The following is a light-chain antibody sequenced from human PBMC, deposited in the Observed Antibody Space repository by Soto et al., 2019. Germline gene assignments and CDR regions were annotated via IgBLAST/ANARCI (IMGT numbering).Light chain of an antibody. CDR1: SSDVGGYNY. CDR2: DVS. V-gene: IGLV2-14*01. J-gene: IGLJ1*01. Sequence: QSALTQPASVSGSPGQSITVSCTGTSSDVGGYNYVSWYQQHPGKAPKVMIYDVSKRPSGVSNRFSGSKSGNTASLTISGLQAEDEADYYCNSYTSRSPLPYVFGTGTKLTVL. CDR3: NSYTSRSPLPYV.